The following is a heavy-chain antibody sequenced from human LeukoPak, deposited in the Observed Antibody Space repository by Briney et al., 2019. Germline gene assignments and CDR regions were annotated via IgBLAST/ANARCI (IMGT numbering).Heavy chain of an antibody. CDR3: ARVADAGRYWYFDL. CDR2: IISYNGDK. Sequence: ASVKVSCKASGYTFTNYGFSWVRQAPGQGLEWMGWIISYNGDKNYTQNLQGRVTMTTDTSTSTAYMELRGLRSDDTAVYYCARVADAGRYWYFDLWGRGTLLTVS. CDR1: GYTFTNYG. V-gene: IGHV1-18*01. J-gene: IGHJ2*01. D-gene: IGHD1-26*01.